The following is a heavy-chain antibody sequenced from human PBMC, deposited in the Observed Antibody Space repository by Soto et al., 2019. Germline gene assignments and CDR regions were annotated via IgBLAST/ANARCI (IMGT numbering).Heavy chain of an antibody. CDR1: GYSISSSNW. D-gene: IGHD3-22*01. CDR2: IYYSGST. V-gene: IGHV4-28*01. Sequence: PSETLSLTCAVSGYSISSSNWWGWIRQPPGKGLEWIGYIYYSGSTYYNPSLKSRVTISVDKSKNQFSLKLSSVTAADTAVYYCARSLYYYDSSGYNLLFDYWGQGTLVTVSS. CDR3: ARSLYYYDSSGYNLLFDY. J-gene: IGHJ4*02.